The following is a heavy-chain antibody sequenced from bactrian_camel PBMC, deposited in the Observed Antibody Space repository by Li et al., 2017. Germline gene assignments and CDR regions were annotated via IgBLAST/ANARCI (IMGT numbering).Heavy chain of an antibody. V-gene: IGHV3S55*01. CDR2: IQYDQMT. CDR3: AADFWLASNDHSLGVMTSPPRY. D-gene: IGHD3*01. CDR1: GVAHSTYC. Sequence: VQLVESGGGSVQAGGSLTLSCTGSGVAHSTYCLAWFRQAPGKEREGVASIQYDQMTRYTDSVKGRFRIAKDDAENTLYLFMDNLKPEDTGMYYCAADFWLASNDHSLGVMTSPPRYWGQGTQVTVS. J-gene: IGHJ4*01.